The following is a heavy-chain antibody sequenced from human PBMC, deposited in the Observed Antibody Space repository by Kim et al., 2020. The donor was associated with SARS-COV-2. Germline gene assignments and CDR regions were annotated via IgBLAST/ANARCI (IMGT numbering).Heavy chain of an antibody. V-gene: IGHV3-23*01. CDR3: AKASVDFWHFDC. Sequence: GGSLRLSCAASGFTFRRYAMAWVRQAPGRGLEWVSAISRGGGTTTLYTDSVKGRFSISRDDSKNTLYLQMSSLRGDDTAVYYCAKASVDFWHFDCWGQGTLVAVSS. CDR2: ISRGGGTTT. CDR1: GFTFRRYA. J-gene: IGHJ4*02. D-gene: IGHD3-3*01.